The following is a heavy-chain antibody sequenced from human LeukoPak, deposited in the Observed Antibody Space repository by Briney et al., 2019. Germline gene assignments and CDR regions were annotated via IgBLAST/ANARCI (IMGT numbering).Heavy chain of an antibody. D-gene: IGHD3-3*01. CDR1: GYTFTSYY. CDR2: INPSGGST. V-gene: IGHV1-46*01. CDR3: ARDFTIFRMTHPGDY. Sequence: GASVKVSCKASGYTFTSYYVHWVPQAPGQGLEWMGIINPSGGSTSYAQKFQGRVTMTRDTSTSTVYMELSSLRSDDTAVYYCARDFTIFRMTHPGDYWGQGTLVTVSS. J-gene: IGHJ4*02.